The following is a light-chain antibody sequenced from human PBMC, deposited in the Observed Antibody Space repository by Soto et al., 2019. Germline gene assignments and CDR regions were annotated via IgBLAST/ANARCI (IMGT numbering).Light chain of an antibody. CDR3: QRYNDYSWT. CDR2: GTS. Sequence: DIHMTQSPSILSASAGDRVTITCRTRQSISIWLAWNQQKPWRAHNLLIYGTSSLESGVPSRYSGSGSGTECTLAISSLQPEDYATYYCQRYNDYSWTFSQGTKGDIK. J-gene: IGKJ1*01. CDR1: QSISIW. V-gene: IGKV1-5*03.